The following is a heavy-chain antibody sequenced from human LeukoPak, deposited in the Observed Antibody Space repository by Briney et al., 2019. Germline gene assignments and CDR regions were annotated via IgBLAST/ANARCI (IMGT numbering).Heavy chain of an antibody. CDR3: AREGKIVGASFDY. J-gene: IGHJ4*02. V-gene: IGHV1-2*02. D-gene: IGHD1-26*01. Sequence: SVKVSCKASGYTFTIYYIHWVRQAAGQGVEWMGSIYPNSGVANFAQNFQGRVTLTRDTSSSTAYLELTRLRSDDTAVYYCAREGKIVGASFDYWGQGTLVTV. CDR1: GYTFTIYY. CDR2: IYPNSGVA.